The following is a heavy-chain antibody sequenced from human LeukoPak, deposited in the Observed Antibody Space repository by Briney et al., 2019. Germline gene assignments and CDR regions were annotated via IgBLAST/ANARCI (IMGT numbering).Heavy chain of an antibody. CDR2: INHSGST. V-gene: IGHV4-34*01. D-gene: IGHD6-13*01. Sequence: SDTLSLTCAVYGASFSGYYWSWIRQPPGKGLEGIGEINHSGSTNYNPSLKSRVTISVDTSKNQFSLKLSSVTAADTAVYYCARGSSSSSRPYFQHWGQGTLVTVSS. CDR1: GASFSGYY. CDR3: ARGSSSSSRPYFQH. J-gene: IGHJ1*01.